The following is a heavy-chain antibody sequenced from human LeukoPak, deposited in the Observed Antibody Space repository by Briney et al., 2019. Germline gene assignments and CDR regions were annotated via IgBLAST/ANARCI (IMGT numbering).Heavy chain of an antibody. CDR3: VKDREEVVIRYYFDF. CDR1: GFTFDDYA. J-gene: IGHJ4*02. CDR2: INWSRTTM. Sequence: GGSLTLSCAASGFTFDDYAMHWVRHIPGKGLEWVAGINWSRTTMDYADSVKGRFTISRDINSLYLRMKSLRTEDTGLYFCVKDREEVVIRYYFDFWGQGTQVTVSS. V-gene: IGHV3-9*01. D-gene: IGHD3-22*01.